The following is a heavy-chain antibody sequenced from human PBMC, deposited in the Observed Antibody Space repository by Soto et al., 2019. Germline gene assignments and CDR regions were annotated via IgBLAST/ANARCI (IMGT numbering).Heavy chain of an antibody. CDR3: ARGPDDSDVPRWDY. CDR2: INLRGGTT. J-gene: IGHJ4*02. Sequence: QVQLMQSGAEVRKPGASVRLSCETSGYNFNQYYIHWVRQAPGQGLEWMGIINLRGGTTEYAHKFRGRVTVTGDTSTSTAYRELRSMRSEDTDIYFCARGPDDSDVPRWDYWGQGTLVTVSS. V-gene: IGHV1-46*02. D-gene: IGHD4-17*01. CDR1: GYNFNQYY.